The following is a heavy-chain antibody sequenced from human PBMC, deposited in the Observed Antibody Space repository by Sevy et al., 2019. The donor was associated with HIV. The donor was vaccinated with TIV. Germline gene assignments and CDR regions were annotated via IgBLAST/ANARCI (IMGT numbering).Heavy chain of an antibody. V-gene: IGHV1-2*02. Sequence: ASVKVSCKATEYTFIDYYIHWVRQAPGQGLEGMGWINPKRGGANYAQSFQDRVTMTRDTSLNTIYMQLTSLRGDDTAVYYCAREEIGYGMDVWGQGTAVTVSS. J-gene: IGHJ6*02. CDR2: INPKRGGA. CDR3: AREEIGYGMDV. CDR1: EYTFIDYY.